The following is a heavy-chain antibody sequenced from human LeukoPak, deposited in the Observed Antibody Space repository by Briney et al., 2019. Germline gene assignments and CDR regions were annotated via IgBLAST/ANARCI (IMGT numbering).Heavy chain of an antibody. Sequence: QSGGSLRLSCSASGFTFSDFPMHWVRQAPGKGLEYVSAISGNGGSTYYADSVKGRLTISRDNSKKTLYLQMSSLRPEDTAVYYCGYAVAVVPAIGGDYWGQGTLVTVSS. CDR1: GFTFSDFP. D-gene: IGHD2-21*02. CDR3: GYAVAVVPAIGGDY. CDR2: ISGNGGST. J-gene: IGHJ4*02. V-gene: IGHV3-64D*06.